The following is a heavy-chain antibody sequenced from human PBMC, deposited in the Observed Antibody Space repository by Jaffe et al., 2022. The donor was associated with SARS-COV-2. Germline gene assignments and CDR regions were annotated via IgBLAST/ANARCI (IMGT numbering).Heavy chain of an antibody. J-gene: IGHJ4*02. CDR3: ARDQGIAVAVN. D-gene: IGHD6-19*01. CDR2: TYYRSKWYN. CDR1: GDTISSNSVA. V-gene: IGHV6-1*01. Sequence: QVQLQQSGPGLVKPSQTLTLTCAISGDTISSNSVAWNWIRQSPSRGLEWLGRTYYRSKWYNHYAVSVGSRITINPDTSKNQLSLQLNSVTPEDTAVYYCARDQGIAVAVNWGQGTLVTVSS.